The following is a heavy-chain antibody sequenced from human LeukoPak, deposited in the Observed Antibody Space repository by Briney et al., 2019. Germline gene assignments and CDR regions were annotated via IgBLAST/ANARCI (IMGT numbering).Heavy chain of an antibody. Sequence: GGSLRLSCAASGFTFSSYSMNWVRQAPGKGLEWVSSISSSSSYIYYADSVKGRFTISRDNAKNSLYLQMNSLRAEDTAVYCCARDPYSGSYYFDYWGQGTLVTVSS. J-gene: IGHJ4*02. CDR1: GFTFSSYS. V-gene: IGHV3-21*01. D-gene: IGHD1-26*01. CDR2: ISSSSSYI. CDR3: ARDPYSGSYYFDY.